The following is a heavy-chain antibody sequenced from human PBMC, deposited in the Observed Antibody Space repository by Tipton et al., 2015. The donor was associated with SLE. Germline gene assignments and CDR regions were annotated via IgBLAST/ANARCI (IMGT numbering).Heavy chain of an antibody. V-gene: IGHV3-53*05. D-gene: IGHD2-2*01. CDR3: VRGVPYQYYYYLDV. CDR2: IFTGGTT. CDR1: GFSVTTNY. J-gene: IGHJ6*03. Sequence: SLRLSCEASGFSVTTNYMSWVRQAPGKGLEWVSVIFTGGTTYYANSVKGRFTFSRDNSKNSMYLQMDSLRVNDTAVYYCVRGVPYQYYYYLDVWGKGTTVTVSS.